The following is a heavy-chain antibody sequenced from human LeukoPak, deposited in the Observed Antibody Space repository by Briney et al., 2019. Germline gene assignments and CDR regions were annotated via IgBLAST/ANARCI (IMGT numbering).Heavy chain of an antibody. D-gene: IGHD1-1*01. V-gene: IGHV4-59*01. CDR1: GGPLSAYY. Sequence: SETLSLTCTVSGGPLSAYYWTWIRQPPGKGLEWVGYIYDTGNTNYNPSLKSRVTISVDTSKNQFSLKLTSVTAADTAVYYCASGETGSTLGGYWGQGTLVTVSS. CDR2: IYDTGNT. CDR3: ASGETGSTLGGY. J-gene: IGHJ4*02.